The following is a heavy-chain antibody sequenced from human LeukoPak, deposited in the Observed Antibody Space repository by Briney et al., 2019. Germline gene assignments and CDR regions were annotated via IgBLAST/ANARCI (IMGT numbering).Heavy chain of an antibody. CDR3: AREGATTSDY. Sequence: PAGSLRLSCAASGFTFSSYNKNWVRHAPGKGLEWVSSISSRSSYIYYANSVKGRFAITRDNDKNSLYLQMNGLRAEDTALDCCAREGATTSDYWGQGTLVTVSS. CDR1: GFTFSSYN. J-gene: IGHJ4*02. D-gene: IGHD1-26*01. CDR2: ISSRSSYI. V-gene: IGHV3-21*01.